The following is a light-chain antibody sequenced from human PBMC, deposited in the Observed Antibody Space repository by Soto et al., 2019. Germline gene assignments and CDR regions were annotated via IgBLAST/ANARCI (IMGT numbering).Light chain of an antibody. J-gene: IGKJ1*01. V-gene: IGKV3-20*01. CDR3: QQYDSSPRT. Sequence: ILLTQPPLSSPVTLGQPATLSCRASQSISSSYLAWYQQKPGQAPRLLIYGASSRATGIPDRFSGSGSGTDFTLTINRLEPEDFAVYYCQQYDSSPRTFGQGTKVDIK. CDR1: QSISSSY. CDR2: GAS.